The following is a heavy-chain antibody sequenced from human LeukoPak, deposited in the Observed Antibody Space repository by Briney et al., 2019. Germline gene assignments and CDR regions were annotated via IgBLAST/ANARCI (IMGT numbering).Heavy chain of an antibody. Sequence: PSETLSPTCTVSGGSISSSSYYWGWIRQPPGKGLEWIGSIYYSGSTYYNPSLKSRVTISVDTSKNQFSLKLSSVTAADTAVYYCARVGWEQRSWFDPWGQGTLVTVSS. CDR1: GGSISSSSYY. CDR2: IYYSGST. J-gene: IGHJ5*02. CDR3: ARVGWEQRSWFDP. D-gene: IGHD1-26*01. V-gene: IGHV4-39*07.